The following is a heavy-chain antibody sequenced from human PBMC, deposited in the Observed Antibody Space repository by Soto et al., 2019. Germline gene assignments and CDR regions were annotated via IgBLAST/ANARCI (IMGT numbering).Heavy chain of an antibody. CDR3: AYIPKYYQYDWSAP. CDR2: IYWAADK. D-gene: IGHD3-16*01. J-gene: IGHJ5*02. Sequence: QITLKESGPTLVQPTQTPTLTCAFSGFSLTTRRVGVGWIRQPPGKALECLALIYWAADKRHSTSLQSRLFITKNTPKNQLVPTMTNVDPADTARYYCAYIPKYYQYDWSAPWGQAALVSVSA. V-gene: IGHV2-5*02. CDR1: GFSLTTRRVG.